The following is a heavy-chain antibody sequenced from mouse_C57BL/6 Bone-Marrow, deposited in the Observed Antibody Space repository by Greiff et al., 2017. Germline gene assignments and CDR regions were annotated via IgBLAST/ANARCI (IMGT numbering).Heavy chain of an antibody. CDR1: GYTFTSYW. CDR2: INPGSGYT. J-gene: IGHJ3*01. V-gene: IGHV1-55*01. D-gene: IGHD2-4*01. CDR3: ARRYDYLGFAY. Sequence: QVHLQQPGAELVKPGASVKLSCKASGYTFTSYWMHWVKQRPGQGLEWIGDINPGSGYTKYNEKFKSKATLTVDKSSSTAYMQLSSLTYEGSAVYYCARRYDYLGFAYWGKGILVTVAA.